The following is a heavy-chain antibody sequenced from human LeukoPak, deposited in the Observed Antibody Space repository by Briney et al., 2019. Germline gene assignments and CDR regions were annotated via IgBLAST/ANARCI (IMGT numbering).Heavy chain of an antibody. D-gene: IGHD3-3*01. CDR1: GFTFSTYA. CDR3: AKDVTYYDFWSGYFTGAYYYGMDV. CDR2: ISGSGGST. V-gene: IGHV3-23*01. J-gene: IGHJ6*02. Sequence: GGSLRLSCAASGFTFSTYAMHWVRQAPGKGLEWVSAISGSGGSTYYADSVKGRFTISRDNSKNTLYLQMNSLRAEDTAVYYCAKDVTYYDFWSGYFTGAYYYGMDVWGQGTTVTVSS.